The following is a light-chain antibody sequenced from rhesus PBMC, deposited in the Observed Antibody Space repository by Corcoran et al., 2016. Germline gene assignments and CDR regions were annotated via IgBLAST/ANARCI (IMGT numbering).Light chain of an antibody. CDR3: YQHSSGYS. CDR2: GAS. Sequence: QVILTQSPATLSLSPGERATLSCRASQSVSSYLAWYQQKPGQAPRLLISGASSRATGIPDRVSGSGSVTDFTLTISSLEPEDVGVYHCYQHSSGYSFGQGTKVEIK. CDR1: QSVSSY. V-gene: IGKV3-10*01. J-gene: IGKJ2*01.